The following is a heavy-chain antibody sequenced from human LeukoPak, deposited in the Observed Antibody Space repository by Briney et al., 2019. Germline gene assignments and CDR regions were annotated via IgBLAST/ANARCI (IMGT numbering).Heavy chain of an antibody. CDR2: IYPLESIT. CDR3: ARLAPDYADYWFDP. Sequence: GESLNIYCQTSGYDFSTKWIGWVRQMPGKGLEWMGIIYPLESITKYSPAFQGHVTLTADTSINTAFLQWTSLKASDTAIYYCARLAPDYADYWFDPWGQGTLVTVSS. J-gene: IGHJ5*02. CDR1: GYDFSTKW. D-gene: IGHD4-17*01. V-gene: IGHV5-51*01.